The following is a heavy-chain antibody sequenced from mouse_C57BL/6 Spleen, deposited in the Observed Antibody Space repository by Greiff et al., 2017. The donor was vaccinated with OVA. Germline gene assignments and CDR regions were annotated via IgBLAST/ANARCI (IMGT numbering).Heavy chain of an antibody. D-gene: IGHD1-1*01. CDR2: INPSTGGT. CDR1: GYSFTGYY. CDR3: ASGGSNPFDY. V-gene: IGHV1-42*01. J-gene: IGHJ2*01. Sequence: VHVRQSGPELVKPGASVQISCKASGYSFTGYYMNWVKQSPETSLEWIGEINPSTGGTTYNQKFKAKATLTVDKSSSTAYMQLKSLTSEDSAVYYCASGGSNPFDYWGQGTTLTVSS.